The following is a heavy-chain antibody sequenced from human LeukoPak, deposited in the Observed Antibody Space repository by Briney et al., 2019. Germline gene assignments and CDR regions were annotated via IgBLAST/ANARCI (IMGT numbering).Heavy chain of an antibody. CDR3: AGGTTVTTAFDY. Sequence: GGSLRLSCVASGLTVSNNYMTWVRQAPGKGLEWVSVSDSGGSIFSADSVKGRFTSSRDDSKTTLYLQMNSLRLEDTAVYYCAGGTTVTTAFDYWGQGTLVTVSS. D-gene: IGHD4-11*01. J-gene: IGHJ4*02. CDR2: SDSGGSI. CDR1: GLTVSNNY. V-gene: IGHV3-53*01.